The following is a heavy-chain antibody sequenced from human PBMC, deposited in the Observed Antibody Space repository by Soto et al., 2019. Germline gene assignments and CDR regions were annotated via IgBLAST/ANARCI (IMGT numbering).Heavy chain of an antibody. CDR1: GFTFTSYA. CDR3: ARDFTGWPPDGVDS. CDR2: ISAYNGNT. V-gene: IGHV1-18*01. J-gene: IGHJ4*02. D-gene: IGHD3-16*01. Sequence: QVHLVQSGAEVKKPGASVKVSCKASGFTFTSYAITWVRQAPGQGLEWMGWISAYNGNTNYAQSLQGIVTLTQDSSTSTAYMELGSLTSDDTAVYYCARDFTGWPPDGVDSWGQGTLVTVSS.